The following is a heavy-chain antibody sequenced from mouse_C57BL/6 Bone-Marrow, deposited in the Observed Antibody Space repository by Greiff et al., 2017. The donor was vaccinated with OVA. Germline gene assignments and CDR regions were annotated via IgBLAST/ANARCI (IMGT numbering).Heavy chain of an antibody. CDR2: ISSGGSYT. V-gene: IGHV5-6*02. D-gene: IGHD1-1*02. J-gene: IGHJ4*01. CDR1: GFTFSSYG. Sequence: EVKLMESGGDLVKPGGSLKLSCAASGFTFSSYGMSWVRPTPDKRLEWVATISSGGSYTYYPDSVKGRFTISRDNAKKTLYLQMSSLKSEDTAMYYCARRRIWSMDYWGQGTSVTVSS. CDR3: ARRRIWSMDY.